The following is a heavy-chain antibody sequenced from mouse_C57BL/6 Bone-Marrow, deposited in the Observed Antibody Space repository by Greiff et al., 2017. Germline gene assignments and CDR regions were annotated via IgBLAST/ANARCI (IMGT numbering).Heavy chain of an antibody. CDR3: ARRGTAQATWAY. V-gene: IGHV1-18*01. CDR2: INPNNGGT. D-gene: IGHD3-2*02. CDR1: GYTFTDYN. J-gene: IGHJ3*01. Sequence: EVQLQQSGPELVKPGASVKIPCKASGYTFTDYNMDWVKQSHGKSLEWIGDINPNNGGTIYNQKFKGKATLTVDKSSSTAYMELRSLTSEDTAVYYCARRGTAQATWAYWGQGTLVTVSA.